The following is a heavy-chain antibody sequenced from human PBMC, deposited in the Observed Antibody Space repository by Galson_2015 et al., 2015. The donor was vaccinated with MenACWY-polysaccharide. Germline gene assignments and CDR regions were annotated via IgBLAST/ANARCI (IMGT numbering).Heavy chain of an antibody. CDR2: IGGSGTT. CDR1: GFTFTNYA. J-gene: IGHJ5*02. D-gene: IGHD2-15*01. Sequence: SLRLSCAASGFTFTNYAMNWVRQAPGKGLEWVSSIGGSGTTYYADSVKGRFTISRDNSKNMVYLQMNSLRAEDTAIYYCAKANSGGILSPWWACWFGPWGQGSLVTLSS. V-gene: IGHV3-23*01. CDR3: AKANSGGILSPWWACWFGP.